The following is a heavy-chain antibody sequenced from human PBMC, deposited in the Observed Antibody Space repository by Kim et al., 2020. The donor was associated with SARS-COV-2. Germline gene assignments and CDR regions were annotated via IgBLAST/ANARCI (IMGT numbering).Heavy chain of an antibody. Sequence: GGSLRLSCAASGFSFSSYGMHWVRQAPGKGLEWVAAIWDDGSNTYYADSVKGRFTISRDNSKNTLYLQMNSLRAEDTAVYYCAKDGSAIYVWWCYRGM. V-gene: IGHV3-33*06. CDR2: IWDDGSNT. J-gene: IGHJ6*01. CDR3: AKDGSAIYVWWCYRGM. D-gene: IGHD3-16*02. CDR1: GFSFSSYG.